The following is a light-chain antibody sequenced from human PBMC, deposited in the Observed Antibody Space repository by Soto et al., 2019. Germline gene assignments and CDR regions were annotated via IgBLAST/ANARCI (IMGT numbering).Light chain of an antibody. V-gene: IGLV1-40*01. Sequence: QLVLTQPLSVSGAPGQRVTISCTGSSSNIWAGYDVHWYQQLPGTAPKLLIYGNSNRPAGVPDRFSGSKSGTSASLAITGLQAEDEADYYCQSYDSSLSALFGGGTQLTV. CDR3: QSYDSSLSAL. CDR2: GNS. CDR1: SSNIWAGYD. J-gene: IGLJ3*02.